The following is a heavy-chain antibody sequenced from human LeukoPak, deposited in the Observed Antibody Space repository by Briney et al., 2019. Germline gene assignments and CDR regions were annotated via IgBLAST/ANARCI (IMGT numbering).Heavy chain of an antibody. J-gene: IGHJ4*02. CDR2: IYHSGST. V-gene: IGHV4-30-2*01. CDR3: ARGALNDYVWGSYRYYFDY. D-gene: IGHD3-16*02. Sequence: SETLSLTCAVSGGSISSGGYSWSWIRQPPGKGLEWIRYIYHSGSTYYNPSLKSRVTISVDRSKNQFSLKLSSVTAADTAVYYCARGALNDYVWGSYRYYFDYWGQGTLVTVSS. CDR1: GGSISSGGYS.